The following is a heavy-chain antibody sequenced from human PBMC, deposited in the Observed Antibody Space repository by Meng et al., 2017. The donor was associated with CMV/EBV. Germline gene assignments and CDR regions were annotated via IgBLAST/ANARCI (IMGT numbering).Heavy chain of an antibody. Sequence: GESLKISCAASGFTFSDYYMSWIRQAPGKGLEWVSYISSSGSTIYYADSVKGRFTISRDNAKNSLYLQMNSLRAEDTAMYYCARTPHDFWSGYYFDYWGQGTLVTVSS. CDR2: ISSSGSTI. CDR3: ARTPHDFWSGYYFDY. J-gene: IGHJ4*02. V-gene: IGHV3-11*01. CDR1: GFTFSDYY. D-gene: IGHD3-3*01.